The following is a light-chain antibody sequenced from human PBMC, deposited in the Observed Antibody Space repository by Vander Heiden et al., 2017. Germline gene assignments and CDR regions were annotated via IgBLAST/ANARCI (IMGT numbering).Light chain of an antibody. CDR2: EVS. V-gene: IGKV2-30*02. Sequence: DGVLTQSPLSLPVTLGQPASISCRSSQSLVQRDGHIYLSWFHQRPGRSPRLLIYEVSNRDSGVPDRFSGSGSDTDFTLKISRVEADDIGVYYCMQYTHWPHSFGQGTKLEIK. J-gene: IGKJ2*03. CDR3: MQYTHWPHS. CDR1: QSLVQRDGHIY.